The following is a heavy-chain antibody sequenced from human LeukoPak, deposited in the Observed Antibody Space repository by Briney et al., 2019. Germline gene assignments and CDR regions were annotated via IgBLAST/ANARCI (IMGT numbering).Heavy chain of an antibody. CDR3: ARDLGERPNIVVVPAAIYYFDY. Sequence: GGSLRLSCAASGFTFSSYAVHWVRQAPGKGLEWVAVISYDGSNKYYADSVKGRFTISRDNSKNTLYLQMNSLRAEDTAVYYCARDLGERPNIVVVPAAIYYFDYWGQGTLVTVSS. D-gene: IGHD2-2*02. CDR1: GFTFSSYA. V-gene: IGHV3-30*01. J-gene: IGHJ4*02. CDR2: ISYDGSNK.